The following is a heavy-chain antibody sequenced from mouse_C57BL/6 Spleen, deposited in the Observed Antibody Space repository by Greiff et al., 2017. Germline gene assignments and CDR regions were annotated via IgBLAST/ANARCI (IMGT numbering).Heavy chain of an antibody. CDR2: ISSGGSYT. Sequence: EVMLVESGGDLVKPGGSLKLSCAASGFTFSSYGMSWVRQTPDKRLAWVATISSGGSYTYYPDSVKGRFTISRDNAKNTLYLQMSSLKSEDTAMYYCARFYGSSYDWYFDVWGTGTTVTVSS. CDR3: ARFYGSSYDWYFDV. D-gene: IGHD1-1*01. J-gene: IGHJ1*03. CDR1: GFTFSSYG. V-gene: IGHV5-6*02.